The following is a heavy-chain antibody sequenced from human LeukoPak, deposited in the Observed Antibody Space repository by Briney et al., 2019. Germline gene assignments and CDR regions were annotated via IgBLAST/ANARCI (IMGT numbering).Heavy chain of an antibody. CDR1: GFTFSDYY. Sequence: TAGGSLRLSCAASGFTFSDYYMSWIRQAPGKGLEWVSYISTSSSYIHYADSVNGRFTISRDNAKKSLFLQMNSLRAEDTAVYYCARAPLHLAMYHYFDYWGQGTLVTVSS. V-gene: IGHV3-11*06. CDR2: ISTSSSYI. J-gene: IGHJ4*02. CDR3: ARAPLHLAMYHYFDY. D-gene: IGHD2-2*01.